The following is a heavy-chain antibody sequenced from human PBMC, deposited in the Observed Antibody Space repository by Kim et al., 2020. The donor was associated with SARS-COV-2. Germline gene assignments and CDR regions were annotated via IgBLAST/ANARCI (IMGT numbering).Heavy chain of an antibody. V-gene: IGHV3-43*01. Sequence: VKGRFTISRDNSKNALYLQMNSLRTEDTALYYCAKDIAVPAAISYYGMDVWGQGTTVTVSS. CDR3: AKDIAVPAAISYYGMDV. D-gene: IGHD2-2*01. J-gene: IGHJ6*02.